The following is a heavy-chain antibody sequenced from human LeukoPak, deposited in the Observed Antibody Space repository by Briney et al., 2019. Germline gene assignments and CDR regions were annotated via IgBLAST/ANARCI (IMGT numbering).Heavy chain of an antibody. CDR2: IYYSGST. Sequence: SETLSLTCTVSGGSISSYYWSWIRQPPGKGLEWIGYIYYSGSTYYNPSLRSRVTISVDTSKNQFSLKLSSVTAADTAVYYCARSFSGLGYCSGGSCFTGYFQHWGQGTLVTVSS. D-gene: IGHD2-15*01. J-gene: IGHJ1*01. V-gene: IGHV4-59*01. CDR1: GGSISSYY. CDR3: ARSFSGLGYCSGGSCFTGYFQH.